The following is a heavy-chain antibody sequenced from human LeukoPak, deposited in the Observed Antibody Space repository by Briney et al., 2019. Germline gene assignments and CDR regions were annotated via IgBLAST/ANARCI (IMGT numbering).Heavy chain of an antibody. D-gene: IGHD3-22*01. V-gene: IGHV4-34*01. CDR2: INHSGST. Sequence: SETLSLTCAVYGGSFSDFYWSWIRQPPGKGLEWIGEINHSGSTNYNPSLKSRVTISVHTSKNQFSLKLSSVTAAATAVYYCARHSGTMIVVVRLDYWGQGTLVTVSS. CDR1: GGSFSDFY. J-gene: IGHJ4*02. CDR3: ARHSGTMIVVVRLDY.